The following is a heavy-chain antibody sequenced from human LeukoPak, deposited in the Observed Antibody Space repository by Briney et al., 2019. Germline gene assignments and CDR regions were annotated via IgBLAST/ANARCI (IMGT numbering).Heavy chain of an antibody. CDR1: GYTFTGHY. V-gene: IGHV1-2*02. CDR3: ARVRPGTSVIGTQYNWFDT. J-gene: IGHJ5*02. Sequence: ASVKVPCKASGYTFTGHYMHWVRQAPGQGLEWMGYINPNSGGTNYAQRFQGRVTMTRDTSKNTAYMELSSLRSDDTAIYYCARVRPGTSVIGTQYNWFDTWGQGTLVTVSS. D-gene: IGHD6-19*01. CDR2: INPNSGGT.